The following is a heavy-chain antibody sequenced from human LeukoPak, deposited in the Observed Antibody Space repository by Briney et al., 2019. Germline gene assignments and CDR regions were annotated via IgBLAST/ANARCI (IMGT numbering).Heavy chain of an antibody. CDR3: ARVVAYDAFDI. J-gene: IGHJ3*02. D-gene: IGHD2-15*01. CDR2: ISSSGSTI. CDR1: GFTFSDYY. V-gene: IGHV3-11*01. Sequence: GGSLRLSCAASGFTFSDYYMSWIRQAPGKGLEWVSYISSSGSTIYYADSVKGRFTISRDNAKNSLYLQMNSLRAEDTAMYYCARVVAYDAFDIWGQGTMVTVSS.